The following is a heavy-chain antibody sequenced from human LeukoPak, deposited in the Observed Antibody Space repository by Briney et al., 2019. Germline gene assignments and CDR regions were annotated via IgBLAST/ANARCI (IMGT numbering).Heavy chain of an antibody. CDR2: INHSGST. Sequence: SETLSLTCAVYGGSFSGYYWSWIRQPPGKGLEWIGEINHSGSTNYNPSLKSRVTISVDTSKNQFSLKLSSVTAADTAVYYCARDVVVAPSWDYYYGMDVWGQGTTVTVSS. CDR3: ARDVVVAPSWDYYYGMDV. CDR1: GGSFSGYY. J-gene: IGHJ6*02. D-gene: IGHD2-15*01. V-gene: IGHV4-34*01.